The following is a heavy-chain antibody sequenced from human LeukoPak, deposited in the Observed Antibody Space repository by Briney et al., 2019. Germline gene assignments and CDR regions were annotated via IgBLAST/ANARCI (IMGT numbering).Heavy chain of an antibody. Sequence: GGSLRLSCAASGFTFSNARMSWVRQAPGKGLEWVGRIKSKTDGGTTDYAAPVKGRFAISRDDSKNTLYLQMNSLKTEDTAVYYCTQNDSWSGYYSWGQGTLVTVSS. V-gene: IGHV3-15*01. CDR1: GFTFSNAR. CDR3: TQNDSWSGYYS. D-gene: IGHD3-3*01. CDR2: IKSKTDGGTT. J-gene: IGHJ4*02.